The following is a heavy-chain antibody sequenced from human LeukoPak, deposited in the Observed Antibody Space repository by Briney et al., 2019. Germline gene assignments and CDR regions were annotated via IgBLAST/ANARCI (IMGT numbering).Heavy chain of an antibody. V-gene: IGHV4-30-4*07. CDR2: IYYSGST. J-gene: IGHJ3*02. D-gene: IGHD1-7*01. CDR1: GGSISSGGYS. Sequence: SETLSLTCAVSGGSISSGGYSWSWIRQPPGKGLEWIGYIYYSGSTYYNPSLKSRVTISVDTSKNQFPLKLSSVTAADTAVYYCARGGTLLHPNDAFDIWGQGTMVTVSS. CDR3: ARGGTLLHPNDAFDI.